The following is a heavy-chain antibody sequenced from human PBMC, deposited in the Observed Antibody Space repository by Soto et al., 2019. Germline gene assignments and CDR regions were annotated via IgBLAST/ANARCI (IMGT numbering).Heavy chain of an antibody. J-gene: IGHJ2*01. CDR3: TRGLLSGRQYSGGWY. D-gene: IGHD1-26*01. V-gene: IGHV4-34*01. CDR1: VVSFSGYI. CDR2: SNHSGIA. Sequence: SETLSLTCAVNVVSFSGYIWTWIRQTPGKGLQGVGQSNHSGIAIXXPSLKNRXXRSRISNNQFAXEMSSXTAADTAVYYCTRGLLSGRQYSGGWY.